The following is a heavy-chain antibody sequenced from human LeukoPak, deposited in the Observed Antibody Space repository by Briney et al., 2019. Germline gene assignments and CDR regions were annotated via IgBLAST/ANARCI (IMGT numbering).Heavy chain of an antibody. D-gene: IGHD3-22*01. V-gene: IGHV4-59*01. Sequence: SSETLSLTCAVSGGSISSYYWSWFRQPPGKGLEWIGYIHNSGTINYNSSLKSRVTVSLDTSKNQFSLKLSSVTAADTAVYYCARARESSGYYPFDYWGQGTLVTVSS. J-gene: IGHJ4*02. CDR1: GGSISSYY. CDR2: IHNSGTI. CDR3: ARARESSGYYPFDY.